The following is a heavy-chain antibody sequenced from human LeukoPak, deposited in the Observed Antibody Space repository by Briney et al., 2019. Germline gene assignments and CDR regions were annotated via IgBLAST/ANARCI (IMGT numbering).Heavy chain of an antibody. CDR1: GGSISSSSYY. CDR2: IYYSGST. J-gene: IGHJ4*02. CDR3: ARDLKEPAATDY. V-gene: IGHV4-39*07. Sequence: SETLSLTCTVSGGSISSSSYYWGWIRQPPGKGLEWIGSIYYSGSTYYNPSLKSRVTISVDTSKNQFSLKLSSVTAADTAVYYCARDLKEPAATDYWGQGTLVTVSS. D-gene: IGHD2-2*01.